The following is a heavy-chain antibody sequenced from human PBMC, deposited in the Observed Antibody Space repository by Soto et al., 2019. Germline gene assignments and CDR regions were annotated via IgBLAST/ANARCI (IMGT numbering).Heavy chain of an antibody. J-gene: IGHJ4*02. CDR2: INHSGST. V-gene: IGHV4-34*01. CDR3: ASDTYGGTVGYFDY. D-gene: IGHD3-16*01. Sequence: PSETLSLTCAVYGGSFSGYYWTWIRQPPGTGLEWIGEINHSGSTNYNPSLKSRVTISVDTSKNQFSLTLSSVTAADTAVYYCASDTYGGTVGYFDYWGQGTLVT. CDR1: GGSFSGYY.